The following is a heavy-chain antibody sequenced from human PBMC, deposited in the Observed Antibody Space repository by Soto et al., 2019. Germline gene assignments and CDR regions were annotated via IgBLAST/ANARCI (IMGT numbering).Heavy chain of an antibody. Sequence: PGGSLRLSCAASGFTFSSYSMNWVRQAPGKGLEWVSYISSSSSTIYYADSVKGRFTISRDNAKNSLYLQMNSLRDEDTAVYYCARDQTYYYDSSGHYGPFDYWGQGTLVTVSS. CDR3: ARDQTYYYDSSGHYGPFDY. J-gene: IGHJ4*02. D-gene: IGHD3-22*01. CDR1: GFTFSSYS. CDR2: ISSSSSTI. V-gene: IGHV3-48*02.